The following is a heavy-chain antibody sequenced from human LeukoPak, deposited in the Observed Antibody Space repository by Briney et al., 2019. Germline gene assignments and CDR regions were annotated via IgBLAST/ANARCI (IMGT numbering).Heavy chain of an antibody. J-gene: IGHJ6*03. Sequence: ASVKVSCKTSGYTFTDSYIHWVRQAPGQGLEWMGRINPNSGDPNYPQKFQGRVTMTRDTSISTAYMEMSSLTSDDMVVYYCARSARHCNNGVCFTDYYIDLWGKGTTVIVSS. V-gene: IGHV1-2*05. CDR2: INPNSGDP. CDR1: GYTFTDSY. D-gene: IGHD2-8*01. CDR3: ARSARHCNNGVCFTDYYIDL.